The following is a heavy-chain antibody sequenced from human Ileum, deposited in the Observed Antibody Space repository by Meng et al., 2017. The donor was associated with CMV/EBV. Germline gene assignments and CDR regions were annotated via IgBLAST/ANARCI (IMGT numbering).Heavy chain of an antibody. CDR1: GFNFDNYV. D-gene: IGHD3-22*01. V-gene: IGHV3-30-3*01. CDR3: AREDYTSGRAPSFGH. Sequence: SGFNFDNYVMHWVRQAPGNGLEWVSGMSHDGYSKYYIDSVKGRFTISRDDSKNTLYLDMGSLRADDTAIYYCAREDYTSGRAPSFGHWGQGTLVTVS. J-gene: IGHJ4*02. CDR2: MSHDGYSK.